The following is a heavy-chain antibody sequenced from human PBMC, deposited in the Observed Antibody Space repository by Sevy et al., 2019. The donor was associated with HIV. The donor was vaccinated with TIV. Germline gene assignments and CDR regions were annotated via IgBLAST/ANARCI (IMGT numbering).Heavy chain of an antibody. D-gene: IGHD6-13*01. CDR1: GYRFTGYY. J-gene: IGHJ5*02. CDR2: INPHSGGT. Sequence: ASVKVSCKASGYRFTGYYMHWVRQAPGQELEWMGWINPHSGGTNSAQKFQGRVTMTRDTSISTAYMELSRLRFDDTAVYYCARDAAIAAQGELDPWGQGTLVTVSS. V-gene: IGHV1-2*02. CDR3: ARDAAIAAQGELDP.